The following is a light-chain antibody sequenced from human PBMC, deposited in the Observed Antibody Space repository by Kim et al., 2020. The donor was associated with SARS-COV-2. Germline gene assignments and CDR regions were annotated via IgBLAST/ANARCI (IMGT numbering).Light chain of an antibody. CDR2: EDN. CDR1: SGSIASNY. J-gene: IGLJ2*01. V-gene: IGLV6-57*04. Sequence: NFMLTQPHSVSESPGKTVTISCTRSSGSIASNYVQWYQQRPGSAPTTVIYEDNQRPSGVHDRFSGSIDSSSNSASLTISGLKTEDEADYYCQSYDSSNYVVFGGGTQLTVL. CDR3: QSYDSSNYVV.